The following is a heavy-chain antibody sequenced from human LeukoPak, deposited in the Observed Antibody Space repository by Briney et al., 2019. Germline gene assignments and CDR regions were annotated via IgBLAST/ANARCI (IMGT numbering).Heavy chain of an antibody. J-gene: IGHJ4*02. V-gene: IGHV3-21*01. Sequence: GGSLRLSCAASGFTLSSYSMNWVRQAPGKGLEWVSSISSSSSYIYYADSVKGRFTISRDNAKNSLYLQMNSLRAEDTAVYYCARGRGYSYEFDYWGQGTLVTVSS. CDR3: ARGRGYSYEFDY. CDR2: ISSSSSYI. CDR1: GFTLSSYS. D-gene: IGHD5-18*01.